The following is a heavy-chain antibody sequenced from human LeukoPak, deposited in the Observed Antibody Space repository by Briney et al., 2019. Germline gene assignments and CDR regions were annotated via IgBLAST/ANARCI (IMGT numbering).Heavy chain of an antibody. V-gene: IGHV3-23*01. CDR2: ITDSGGS. CDR3: GRDPNGDYVGAFEF. D-gene: IGHD4-17*01. CDR1: GFTFSSFA. J-gene: IGHJ3*01. Sequence: GGSLRLSCAASGFTFSSFAMNWVRQAPGKGLEWVSAITDSGGSSYADSVKGRFTMTRDNSKSTLYLQMNSLRAGDTAVYFCGRDPNGDYVGAFEFWGQGTLVTVSS.